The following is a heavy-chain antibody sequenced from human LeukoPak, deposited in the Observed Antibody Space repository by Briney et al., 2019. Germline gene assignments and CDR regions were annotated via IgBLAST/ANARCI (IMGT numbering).Heavy chain of an antibody. CDR2: IYHSGST. D-gene: IGHD3-3*01. CDR1: GYSISSGYY. Sequence: PSETLSLTCAVSGYSISSGYYCGWIRQPPGKGLEWIGSIYHSGSTYYNPSLKSRVCRSVDASKKQLSLKLSSVAAADTAVYYCARPAYDFWSGYPHYFDYWGQGTLVTVSS. J-gene: IGHJ4*02. V-gene: IGHV4-38-2*01. CDR3: ARPAYDFWSGYPHYFDY.